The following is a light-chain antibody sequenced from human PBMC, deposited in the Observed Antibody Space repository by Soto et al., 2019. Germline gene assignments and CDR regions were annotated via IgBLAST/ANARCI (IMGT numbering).Light chain of an antibody. Sequence: QSVLTQPASVSGSPGQSIAISCTGTSSDIGYYNYVSWYQQHAGKAPKLLIFDVNNRPSGISDRFSGSKSGNTASLTISGLQAEDEADYYCSSYTSRSTYVFGSGTKVTVL. CDR1: SSDIGYYNY. V-gene: IGLV2-14*03. CDR2: DVN. CDR3: SSYTSRSTYV. J-gene: IGLJ1*01.